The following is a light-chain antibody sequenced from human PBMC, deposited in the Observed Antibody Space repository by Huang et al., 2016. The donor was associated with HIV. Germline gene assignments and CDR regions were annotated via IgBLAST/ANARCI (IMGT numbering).Light chain of an antibody. V-gene: IGKV3-20*01. J-gene: IGKJ2*01. CDR1: QSVSSTY. Sequence: EIVLTQSPGTLSLSPGERATLSCRASQSVSSTYLAWYQHRPGRSPRLLLYAASHRATGIPDRCSGSGSGTDFTLTISRLEPEDFAVYYCQQYGSSPYTFGQGTRLDIK. CDR2: AAS. CDR3: QQYGSSPYT.